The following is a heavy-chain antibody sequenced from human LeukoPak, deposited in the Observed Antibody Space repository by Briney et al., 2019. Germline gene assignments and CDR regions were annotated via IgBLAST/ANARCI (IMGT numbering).Heavy chain of an antibody. Sequence: GGSLRLSCAASGFTFSSYWMQWVRQAPGKGLVWVSRISSDGSSTSYADSVKGRFTISRDNAKNTLYLQMNSLRAEDTAVYYCARDHYDFWSGYFGVYYYGMDVWGQGTTVTVSS. D-gene: IGHD3-3*01. J-gene: IGHJ6*02. V-gene: IGHV3-74*01. CDR3: ARDHYDFWSGYFGVYYYGMDV. CDR1: GFTFSSYW. CDR2: ISSDGSST.